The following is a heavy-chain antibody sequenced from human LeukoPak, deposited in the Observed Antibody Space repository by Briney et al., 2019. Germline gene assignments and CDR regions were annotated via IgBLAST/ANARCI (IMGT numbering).Heavy chain of an antibody. V-gene: IGHV3-21*01. CDR2: ISSSSSYI. CDR1: GFTFSSYS. Sequence: GGSLRLSCAASGFTFSSYSMNWVCQAPGKGLEWVSSISSSSSYIYYADSVKGRFTISRDNAKNSLYLQMNSLRAEDTAVYYCARDNSVVVADASLRYWGQGTLVTVSS. J-gene: IGHJ4*02. CDR3: ARDNSVVVADASLRY. D-gene: IGHD2-15*01.